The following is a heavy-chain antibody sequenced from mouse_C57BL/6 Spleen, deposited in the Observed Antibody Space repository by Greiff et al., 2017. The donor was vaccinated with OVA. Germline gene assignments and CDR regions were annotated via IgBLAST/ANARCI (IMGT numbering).Heavy chain of an antibody. V-gene: IGHV5-17*01. J-gene: IGHJ1*03. CDR1: GFTFSDYG. CDR3: ARNYGSSLGYFDV. CDR2: ISSGSSTI. D-gene: IGHD1-1*01. Sequence: EVKLVESGGGLVKPGGSLKLSCAASGFTFSDYGMHWVRQAPEKGLEWVAYISSGSSTIYYADTVKGRFTISRDNAKNTLCLQMTSLRSEDTAMYYCARNYGSSLGYFDVWGTGTTVTVSS.